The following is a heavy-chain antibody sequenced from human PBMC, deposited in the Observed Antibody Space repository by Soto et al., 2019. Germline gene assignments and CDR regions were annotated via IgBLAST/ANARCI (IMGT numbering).Heavy chain of an antibody. CDR1: GFTFSDYY. J-gene: IGHJ6*02. D-gene: IGHD3-9*01. CDR3: ARDQGNYDIVAGPLHYFYDMNV. CDR2: ISSSGSTI. Sequence: GGSLRLSCAASGFTFSDYYMNWIRQAPGKGLEWVSYISSSGSTIYYADSVKGRFTISRDNAKNSLYLQMNSLRAEDTAVYYFARDQGNYDIVAGPLHYFYDMNVWGQGATVTVSS. V-gene: IGHV3-11*01.